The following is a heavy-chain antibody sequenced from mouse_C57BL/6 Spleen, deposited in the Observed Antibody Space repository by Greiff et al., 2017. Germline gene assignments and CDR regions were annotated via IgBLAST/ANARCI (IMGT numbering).Heavy chain of an antibody. CDR2: IHPNSGST. Sequence: QVQLQQPGAELVKPGASVKLSCTASGYTFTSYWMHWVKQRPGQGLEWIGMIHPNSGSTNYTATFKGKATLTVDKSSSTAYMQLSSLTSEDSAVYYCARGRYYGSSYDYFDDWGTGTTLTVSS. D-gene: IGHD1-1*01. V-gene: IGHV1-64*01. CDR3: ARGRYYGSSYDYFDD. J-gene: IGHJ2*01. CDR1: GYTFTSYW.